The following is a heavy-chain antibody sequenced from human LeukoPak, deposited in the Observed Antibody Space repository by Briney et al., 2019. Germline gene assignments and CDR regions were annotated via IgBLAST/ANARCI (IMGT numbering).Heavy chain of an antibody. CDR3: ARVGSPN. CDR1: GGSFSGYY. CDR2: INHSGST. J-gene: IGHJ4*02. D-gene: IGHD3-10*01. Sequence: PSETLSLTCAVYGGSFSGYYWSWIRQPPGRGLEWIGEINHSGSTNYNPSLKSRVTISVDTSKNQFSLKLSSVTAADTAVYYCARVGSPNWGQGTLVTVSS. V-gene: IGHV4-34*01.